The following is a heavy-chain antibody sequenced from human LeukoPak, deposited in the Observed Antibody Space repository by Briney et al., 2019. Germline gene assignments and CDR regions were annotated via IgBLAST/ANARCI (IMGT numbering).Heavy chain of an antibody. D-gene: IGHD4-17*01. CDR2: IASDSSYM. J-gene: IGHJ4*02. CDR3: VRDDRRYGDYGYFDY. Sequence: KTGGSLRLSCSASGFTFSNYNMNWVRQAPGKGLEWVSSIASDSSYMYYADSVVGRFTISRDNAENSLYLQMNALRAGDTAVYYCVRDDRRYGDYGYFDYWGQGTLVTVSS. V-gene: IGHV3-21*01. CDR1: GFTFSNYN.